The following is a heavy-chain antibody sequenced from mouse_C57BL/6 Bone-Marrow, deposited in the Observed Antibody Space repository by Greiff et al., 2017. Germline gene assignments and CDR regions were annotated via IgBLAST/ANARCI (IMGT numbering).Heavy chain of an antibody. CDR3: ARCFYFDY. CDR1: GYTFTSYW. V-gene: IGHV1-52*01. CDR2: IDPSDSET. J-gene: IGHJ2*01. Sequence: VQVQQPGAELVRPGSSVKLSCKASGYTFTSYWMHWVKQRPIQGLEWIGNIDPSDSETHYNQKFKDKATLTVDKSSSTAYMQLSSLTSEDSAVYYSARCFYFDYWGQGTTLTVSS.